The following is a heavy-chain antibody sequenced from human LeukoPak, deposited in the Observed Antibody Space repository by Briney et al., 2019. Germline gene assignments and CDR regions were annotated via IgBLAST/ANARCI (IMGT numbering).Heavy chain of an antibody. CDR2: ISSSGSTI. D-gene: IGHD3-10*01. CDR3: AGDQYYYGSGSPTGAFDI. Sequence: GGSLRLSCAASGFTFSSYGMNWVRQAPGKGLEWVSYISSSGSTIYYADSVKGRFTISRDNAKNSLYLQMNSLRAEDTAVYYCAGDQYYYGSGSPTGAFDIWGQGTMVTVSS. J-gene: IGHJ3*02. CDR1: GFTFSSYG. V-gene: IGHV3-48*04.